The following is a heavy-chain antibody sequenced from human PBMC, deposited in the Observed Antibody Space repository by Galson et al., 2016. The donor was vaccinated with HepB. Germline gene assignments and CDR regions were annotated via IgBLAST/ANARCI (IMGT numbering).Heavy chain of an antibody. CDR3: ASRGGYDAFDI. D-gene: IGHD5-12*01. Sequence: SVKVSCKASSDTLSNYGFSWVRQAPGQGLEWMGGVNTCTGDADYPQRFQDRVTMTTDTSTKTAYMELRSLRSDDTAVYYCASRGGYDAFDIWGQGTMITVSS. J-gene: IGHJ3*02. CDR1: SDTLSNYG. CDR2: VNTCTGDA. V-gene: IGHV1-18*01.